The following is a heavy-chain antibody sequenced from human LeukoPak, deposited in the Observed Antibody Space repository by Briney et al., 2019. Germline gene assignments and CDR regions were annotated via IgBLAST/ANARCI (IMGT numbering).Heavy chain of an antibody. D-gene: IGHD6-19*01. Sequence: SETLSLTCAVYGGSFSGYYWSWLRQPPGKGLEWIGEINHSGSTNYNPSLKSRVTISVDTSKNQFSLKLSSVTAADTAVYYCTRLYSSGWSLGALDYWGQGTLVTVSS. CDR1: GGSFSGYY. V-gene: IGHV4-34*01. CDR3: TRLYSSGWSLGALDY. J-gene: IGHJ4*02. CDR2: INHSGST.